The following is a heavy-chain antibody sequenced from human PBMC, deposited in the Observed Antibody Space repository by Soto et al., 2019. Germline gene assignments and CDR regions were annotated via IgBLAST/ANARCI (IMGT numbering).Heavy chain of an antibody. V-gene: IGHV3-15*01. CDR2: IQSKTDGGTT. CDR1: GFIFSNAW. Sequence: GGSLRLSCAGSGFIFSNAWMSWVRQAPGKGLEWVGRIQSKTDGGTTDYAAPVEGRFTISRDDSKNTLYLQMNSLKIEDTAVYYCATESLWFDYWGQGTLVTVSS. J-gene: IGHJ4*02. CDR3: ATESLWFDY. D-gene: IGHD2-21*01.